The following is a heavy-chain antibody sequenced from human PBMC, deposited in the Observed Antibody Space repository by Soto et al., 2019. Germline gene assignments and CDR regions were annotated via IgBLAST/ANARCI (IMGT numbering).Heavy chain of an antibody. V-gene: IGHV4-59*08. CDR3: ARHEGPYYDFWSGYWGLSY. CDR2: IYYSGST. D-gene: IGHD3-3*01. J-gene: IGHJ4*02. CDR1: GGSISSYY. Sequence: SETLSLTCTVSGGSISSYYWSWIRQPPGKGLEWIGYIYYSGSTNYNPSLKSRVTISVDTSKNQFSLKLSSVTAADTAVYYCARHEGPYYDFWSGYWGLSYWGQGTLVTVSS.